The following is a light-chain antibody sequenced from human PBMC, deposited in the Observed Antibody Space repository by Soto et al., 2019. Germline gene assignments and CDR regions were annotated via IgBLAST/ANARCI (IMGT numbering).Light chain of an antibody. Sequence: QSVLTQPASVSGSPGQSITISCTGTSSDVGGYNYVSWYQQHPGKAPKLMIYEVSNRPSGVSYRFSGSKSANTASLTISGLQAEDEADYYCSSYTSTDTLVFGGGTKVTVL. V-gene: IGLV2-14*01. J-gene: IGLJ2*01. CDR1: SSDVGGYNY. CDR2: EVS. CDR3: SSYTSTDTLV.